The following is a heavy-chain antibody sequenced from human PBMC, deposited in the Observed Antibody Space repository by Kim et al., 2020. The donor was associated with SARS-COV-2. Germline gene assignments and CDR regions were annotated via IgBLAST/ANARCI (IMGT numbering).Heavy chain of an antibody. D-gene: IGHD6-13*01. J-gene: IGHJ3*02. CDR1: GFTFSSYS. CDR3: ARDGIAMYAFDI. Sequence: GGSLRLSCTASGFTFSSYSMNWVRQAPGKGLEWVSSISSSSSYIYYADSVKGRFTISRDNAKNSLYLQMNSLRAEDTAVYYCARDGIAMYAFDIWGQGTMVTVSS. V-gene: IGHV3-21*01. CDR2: ISSSSSYI.